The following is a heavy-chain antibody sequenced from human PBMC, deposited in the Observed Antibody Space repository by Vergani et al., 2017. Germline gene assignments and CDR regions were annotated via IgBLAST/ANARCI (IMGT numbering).Heavy chain of an antibody. CDR2: IWYDGSNK. CDR3: ARGPEYSSSPHFDY. Sequence: QVQLVESGGGVVQPGRSLRLSCAASGFTFSSYGMHWVRQAPGKGLEWVAVIWYDGSNKYYGDSVKGRFTISRDNSKNTLYLQMNSLRAEDTAVYYCARGPEYSSSPHFDYWGQGTLVTVSS. CDR1: GFTFSSYG. V-gene: IGHV3-33*01. D-gene: IGHD6-6*01. J-gene: IGHJ4*02.